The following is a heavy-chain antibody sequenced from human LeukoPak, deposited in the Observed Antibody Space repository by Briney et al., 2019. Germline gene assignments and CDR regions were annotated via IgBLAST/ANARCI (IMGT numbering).Heavy chain of an antibody. V-gene: IGHV3-74*01. J-gene: IGHJ4*02. CDR3: ATKQWLAPPPDS. CDR1: GFTFSKYW. D-gene: IGHD6-19*01. CDR2: INTDGTVT. Sequence: PGGSLRLSCAASGFTFSKYWMLWVRQAPGKVLESGSRINTDGTVTTYADSVKGRFTVSRDNADNTMFLQMNSVRDEDTAVYYCATKQWLAPPPDSWGQGTPVTVSS.